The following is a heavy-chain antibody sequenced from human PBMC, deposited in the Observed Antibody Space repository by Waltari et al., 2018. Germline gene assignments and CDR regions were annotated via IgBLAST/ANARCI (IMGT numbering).Heavy chain of an antibody. V-gene: IGHV1-24*01. D-gene: IGHD3-22*01. CDR3: AAGYSSGWSNL. J-gene: IGHJ5*02. CDR2: FDGADGEG. Sequence: QVHVGQSGAEVKKPGASVKVSCKVSGISFSELSIHWVRQSPAKGFEWMGGFDGADGEGTYAQKFQGRFTLTEDTSTGTAYMELSSLTSDDTAVYYCAAGYSSGWSNLWGPGTLVSVS. CDR1: GISFSELS.